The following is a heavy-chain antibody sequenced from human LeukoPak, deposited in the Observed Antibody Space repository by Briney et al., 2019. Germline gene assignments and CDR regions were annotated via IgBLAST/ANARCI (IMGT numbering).Heavy chain of an antibody. CDR1: GFTFSSYW. D-gene: IGHD4-11*01. CDR3: ARGFRVETTVTTSSGGWFDP. J-gene: IGHJ5*02. CDR2: INSDGSST. V-gene: IGHV3-74*01. Sequence: GGSLRLSCAASGFTFSSYWMHWVRQAPGKELVWVSRINSDGSSTSYADSVKGRFTISRDNAKNTLYLQMNSLRAEDTAVYYCARGFRVETTVTTSSGGWFDPWGQGTLVTVSS.